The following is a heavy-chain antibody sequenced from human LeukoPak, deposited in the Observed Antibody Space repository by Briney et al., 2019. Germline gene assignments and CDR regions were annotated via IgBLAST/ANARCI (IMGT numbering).Heavy chain of an antibody. CDR2: ISYDGSNK. CDR3: ARDRIAGFDY. V-gene: IGHV3-30-3*01. J-gene: IGHJ4*02. CDR1: GFTFSSYA. Sequence: GGSLRLSCAASGFTFSSYAMHWVRQAPGKGLEWVAVISYDGSNKYYADSVKGRFTISRDNSKNTLYLQMNGLRAEDTAVYYCARDRIAGFDYWGQGTLVTVSS. D-gene: IGHD2-15*01.